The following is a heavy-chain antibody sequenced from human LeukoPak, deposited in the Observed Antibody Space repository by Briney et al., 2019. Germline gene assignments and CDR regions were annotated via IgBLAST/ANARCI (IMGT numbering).Heavy chain of an antibody. CDR3: ARDLGYCSSTSCYPAY. CDR2: INPSGGGT. Sequence: ASVKVSCKASGYTFTSYYMHWVRQAPGQGLEWMGIINPSGGGTSYAQKFQGRVTMTRGTSTSTVYMELSSLRSEDTAVYYCARDLGYCSSTSCYPAYWGQGTLVTVSS. CDR1: GYTFTSYY. J-gene: IGHJ4*02. V-gene: IGHV1-46*01. D-gene: IGHD2-2*01.